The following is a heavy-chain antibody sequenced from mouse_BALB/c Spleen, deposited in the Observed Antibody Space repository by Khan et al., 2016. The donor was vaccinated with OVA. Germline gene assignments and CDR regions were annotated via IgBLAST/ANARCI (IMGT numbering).Heavy chain of an antibody. Sequence: EVQLQESGPGLVKPSQSLSLTCTVTGYSITSGYGWNWIRQFPGNKLEWMGYISYSGSTNYNPSLKRRISITRDTSKKQFFLQLNSVTTEDTATYYCARTARINYWGQGTTLTVSS. J-gene: IGHJ2*01. D-gene: IGHD1-2*01. CDR1: GYSITSGYG. CDR3: ARTARINY. CDR2: ISYSGST. V-gene: IGHV3-2*02.